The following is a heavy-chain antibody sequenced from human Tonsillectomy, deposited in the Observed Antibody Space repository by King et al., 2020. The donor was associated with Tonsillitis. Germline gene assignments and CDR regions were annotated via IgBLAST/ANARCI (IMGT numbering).Heavy chain of an antibody. CDR3: AKGGVAGSYYFDY. D-gene: IGHD6-19*01. CDR1: GFTFSSYT. Sequence: VQLLESGGGLVQPGGSLRLSCAASGFTFSSYTMSWVRQAPGKGLEWVSAISGSGGSTYYADSVKGRFTISRDNSKNTLYLQMNSLRAEDTAVYYCAKGGVAGSYYFDYWGQGTLVTVSS. J-gene: IGHJ4*02. CDR2: ISGSGGST. V-gene: IGHV3-23*01.